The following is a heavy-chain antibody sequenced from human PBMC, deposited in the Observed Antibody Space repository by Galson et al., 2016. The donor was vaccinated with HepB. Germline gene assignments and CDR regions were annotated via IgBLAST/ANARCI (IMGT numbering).Heavy chain of an antibody. Sequence: CAISGDSVSSNTAAWNWIRQSPSRGLEWLGRTYYRSKWYNDYAVSVKSRITINPDTSKNQFSLQLNSVTPEDTAVYYCVSGETGTARIRAFDMWGQGTMLTVSS. CDR1: GDSVSSNTAA. CDR3: VSGETGTARIRAFDM. J-gene: IGHJ3*02. D-gene: IGHD1-7*01. CDR2: TYYRSKWYN. V-gene: IGHV6-1*01.